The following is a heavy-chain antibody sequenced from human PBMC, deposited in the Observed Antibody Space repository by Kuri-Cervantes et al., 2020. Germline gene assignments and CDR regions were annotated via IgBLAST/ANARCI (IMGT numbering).Heavy chain of an antibody. Sequence: ASVKVSCKASGYTFTSYYMHWVRQAPGQGLEWMGIINPSGGSTSYAQKFQGRVTMTRDTSTSTVYMELSSLRSDDTAVYYCARDGRSGGSYINWFDPWGQGTLVTVSS. J-gene: IGHJ5*02. CDR3: ARDGRSGGSYINWFDP. CDR1: GYTFTSYY. V-gene: IGHV1-46*01. D-gene: IGHD2-15*01. CDR2: INPSGGST.